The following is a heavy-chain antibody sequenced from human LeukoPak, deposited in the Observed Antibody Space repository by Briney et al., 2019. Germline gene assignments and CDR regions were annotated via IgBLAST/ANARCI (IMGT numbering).Heavy chain of an antibody. J-gene: IGHJ3*02. D-gene: IGHD1-7*01. CDR2: IYYSGST. CDR1: GGSISSYY. V-gene: IGHV4-59*01. Sequence: SETLSLTCTVSGGSISSYYWSWIRQPPGKGLEWIGYIYYSGSTNYNPSLKSRVTISVGTSKNQFSLKLSSVTAADTAVYYCAREKSSSGTTAFDIWGQGTMVTVSS. CDR3: AREKSSSGTTAFDI.